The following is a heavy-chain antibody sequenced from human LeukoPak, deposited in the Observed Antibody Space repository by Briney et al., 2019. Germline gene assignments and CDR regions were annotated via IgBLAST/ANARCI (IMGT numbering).Heavy chain of an antibody. CDR3: ARELSRATLGPNWFDP. J-gene: IGHJ5*02. CDR1: GPGVTRND. V-gene: IGHV3-53*01. Sequence: GGSLSLSGAAPGPGVTRNDIHWLRQPPGRGLEWVSVIYGDDDKTYYADSVKGRFTISRDSPRNTLYLQMSSLRGEDTAVYYCARELSRATLGPNWFDPWGQGTLVTVSS. D-gene: IGHD5-12*01. CDR2: IYGDDDKT.